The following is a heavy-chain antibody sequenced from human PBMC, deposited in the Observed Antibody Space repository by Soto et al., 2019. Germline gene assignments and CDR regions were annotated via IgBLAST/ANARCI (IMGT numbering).Heavy chain of an antibody. V-gene: IGHV4-39*01. Sequence: SETLSLTCTVSGGSISSSSYYWVWIRQPPGKGLEWIGTIYYTGSTYYNSSLKSRVTMSVDTSKNQFSLKLSSVTAADTAVYYCARQPGYYDILTGYSTYYFDYWGQGTPVTVSS. J-gene: IGHJ4*02. CDR1: GGSISSSSYY. CDR3: ARQPGYYDILTGYSTYYFDY. CDR2: IYYTGST. D-gene: IGHD3-9*01.